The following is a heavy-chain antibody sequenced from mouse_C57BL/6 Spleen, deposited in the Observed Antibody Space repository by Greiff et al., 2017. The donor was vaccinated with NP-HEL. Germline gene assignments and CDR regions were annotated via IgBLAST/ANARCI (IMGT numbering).Heavy chain of an antibody. V-gene: IGHV1-26*01. CDR1: GYTFTDYY. Sequence: EVQLQQSGPELVKPGASVKISCKASGYTFTDYYMNWVKQSHGKSLEWIGDINTNNGGTSYNQKFKGKATLTVDKSSSTAYMELRSLTSEDSAVYYCARDYDYQGFAYWGQGTLVTVSA. CDR2: INTNNGGT. J-gene: IGHJ3*01. D-gene: IGHD2-4*01. CDR3: ARDYDYQGFAY.